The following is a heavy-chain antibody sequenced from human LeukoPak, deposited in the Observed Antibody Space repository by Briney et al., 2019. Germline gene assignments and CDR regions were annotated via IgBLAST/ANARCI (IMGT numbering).Heavy chain of an antibody. V-gene: IGHV1-2*02. J-gene: IGHJ4*02. D-gene: IGHD3-10*01. CDR2: INPNSGGT. CDR3: AREEGEWFGELFLPFKY. CDR1: GYTFTGYY. Sequence: ASVKVSCKASGYTFTGYYTHWVRQAPGQGLEWMGWINPNSGGTKYAQKFQGRVTMTRDTSINTAYMELSRLRSDDTAVYYCAREEGEWFGELFLPFKYWGQGTLVTVSS.